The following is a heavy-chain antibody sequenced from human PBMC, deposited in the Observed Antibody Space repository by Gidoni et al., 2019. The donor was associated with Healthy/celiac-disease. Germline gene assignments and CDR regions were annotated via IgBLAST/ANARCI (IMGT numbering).Heavy chain of an antibody. J-gene: IGHJ4*02. D-gene: IGHD5-12*01. CDR1: GFTFSSYD. Sequence: QVQLVESGGGVVQPGRSRRLSCAASGFTFSSYDMHWVRQAPGKGLEWVAVIWYDGSNKYYADSVKGRFTISRDNSKNTLYLQMNSLRAEDTAVYYCASSQEMATPLDYWGQGTLVTVSS. CDR3: ASSQEMATPLDY. V-gene: IGHV3-33*01. CDR2: IWYDGSNK.